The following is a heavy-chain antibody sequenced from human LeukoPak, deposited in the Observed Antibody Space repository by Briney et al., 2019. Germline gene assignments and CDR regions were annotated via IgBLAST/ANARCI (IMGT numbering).Heavy chain of an antibody. CDR1: GFTVSSNY. CDR3: ARVRQPAYYYGMDV. Sequence: PGGSLRLSCAASGFTVSSNYMSWVRQAPGKGLEWVSVMYSGGSTYYADSVKGRFTISRDNSKNTLYLQMNNLRAEDTAVYYCARVRQPAYYYGMDVWGQGTTVTVSS. CDR2: MYSGGST. D-gene: IGHD4-17*01. V-gene: IGHV3-53*01. J-gene: IGHJ6*02.